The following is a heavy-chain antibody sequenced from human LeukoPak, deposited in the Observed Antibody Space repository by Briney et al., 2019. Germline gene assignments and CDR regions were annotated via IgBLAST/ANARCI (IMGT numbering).Heavy chain of an antibody. J-gene: IGHJ4*02. D-gene: IGHD6-19*01. V-gene: IGHV3-7*01. CDR2: IKQDGSER. Sequence: GGSLRLSCAASGFTFSSYWTSWVRQAPGKGLEWVANIKQDGSERYYVDSVKGRFTISRDNAKNSLYLQMNSLRAEDTAVYYCARVSYSSGWYFDYWGQGTLVTVSS. CDR3: ARVSYSSGWYFDY. CDR1: GFTFSSYW.